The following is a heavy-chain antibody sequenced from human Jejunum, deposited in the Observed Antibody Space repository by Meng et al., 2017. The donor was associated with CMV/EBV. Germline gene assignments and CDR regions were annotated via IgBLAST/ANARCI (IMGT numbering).Heavy chain of an antibody. D-gene: IGHD6-19*01. CDR1: SYIFTNYD. CDR3: AKDPANNSARYAYFNY. V-gene: IGHV1-18*01. CDR2: ISVKNGEA. J-gene: IGHJ4*02. Sequence: QVQPVQYGADANKPGYPMKASCKASSYIFTNYDSSWVRQAPGHGLEWMGWISVKNGEAKYPQNFQGRVTMTTDTTTNTAYMDLRSLRSYDTAVDYCAKDPANNSARYAYFNYWGQGTLVTVSS.